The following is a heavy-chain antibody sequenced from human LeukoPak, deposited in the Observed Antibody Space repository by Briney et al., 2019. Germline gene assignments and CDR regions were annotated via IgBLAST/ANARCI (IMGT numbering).Heavy chain of an antibody. Sequence: PGGSLRLSCAASGFTFSSYWMHWVRQAPGKGLVWVSCINIDGSSGRYADSVEGRFTISRDNAKNTLYLQMNSLRAEDTAVHYCTREVSGRLYFDYWGQGTVDTVSS. CDR2: INIDGSSG. D-gene: IGHD1-26*01. V-gene: IGHV3-74*01. J-gene: IGHJ4*02. CDR3: TREVSGRLYFDY. CDR1: GFTFSSYW.